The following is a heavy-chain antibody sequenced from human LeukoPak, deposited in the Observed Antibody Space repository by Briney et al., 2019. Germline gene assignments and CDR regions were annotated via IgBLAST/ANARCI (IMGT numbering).Heavy chain of an antibody. Sequence: GGSLRLSCVASGFTFSSYWMHWVRQDPRKGLVWVSRINGDGRNINYADSVRGRFTISRDNAKNTLYLQMDTLRVEDTAVYYCTRDLMDYDVSTGLHHYYMDVWGQGTTVTVSS. V-gene: IGHV3-74*01. D-gene: IGHD3-9*01. J-gene: IGHJ6*02. CDR1: GFTFSSYW. CDR3: TRDLMDYDVSTGLHHYYMDV. CDR2: INGDGRNI.